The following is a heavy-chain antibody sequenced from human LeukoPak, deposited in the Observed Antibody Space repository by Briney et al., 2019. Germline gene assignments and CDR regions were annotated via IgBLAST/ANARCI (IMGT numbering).Heavy chain of an antibody. CDR2: MNPNSGNT. CDR1: GYTSSNYD. D-gene: IGHD6-19*01. CDR3: ARGLYFGSGYYMDV. V-gene: IGHV1-8*03. Sequence: GASVKVSCKASGYTSSNYDINWVRQATGQGLEWMGWMNPNSGNTGYAQKFQGRVTITRNTSITTAYMELSSLRSEDTAVYYCARGLYFGSGYYMDVWGKGTTVTVSS. J-gene: IGHJ6*03.